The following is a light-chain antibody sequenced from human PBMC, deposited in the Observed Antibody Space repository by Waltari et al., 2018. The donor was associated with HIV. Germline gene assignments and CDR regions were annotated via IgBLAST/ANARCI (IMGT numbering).Light chain of an antibody. CDR2: SNN. J-gene: IGLJ3*02. V-gene: IGLV1-44*01. CDR1: SPDIGSQT. CDR3: VAWDDSLNGWV. Sequence: QHLPTQTPSTSGHPRPRVTISSSERSPDIGSQTATRYQQLPGTAPKLLIYSNNQRPAGVPDRFSGSKSGTSASLAISGLQSEDEADYYCVAWDDSLNGWVFGGGTKLTVL.